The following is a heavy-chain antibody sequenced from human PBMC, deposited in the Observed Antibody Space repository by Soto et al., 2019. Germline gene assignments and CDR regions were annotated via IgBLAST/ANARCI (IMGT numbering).Heavy chain of an antibody. CDR3: ARIGAWGYGMDV. CDR1: GVSLSTSGMC. Sequence: SGPPLVNPTQTLTLTCTFSGVSLSTSGMCVSWIRQPPGKALEWLALIDWDDDKYYSTSLKTRLTISKDTSKNQVVLTMTNMDPVDTATYYCARIGAWGYGMDVWGQGTTVTVSS. J-gene: IGHJ6*02. D-gene: IGHD7-27*01. CDR2: IDWDDDK. V-gene: IGHV2-70*01.